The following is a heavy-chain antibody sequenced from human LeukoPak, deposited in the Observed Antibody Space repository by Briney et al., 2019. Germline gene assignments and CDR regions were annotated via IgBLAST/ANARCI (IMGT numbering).Heavy chain of an antibody. Sequence: SETLSLTCTVSGGSVSSGSYYWSWIRQPPGKGLEWIGYIYYSGSTNYNPSLKSRVTISVDTSKNQFSLKLSSVTAADTAVYYCASYCSSTSCYADFDYWGQGTLVTASS. D-gene: IGHD2-2*01. CDR2: IYYSGST. V-gene: IGHV4-61*01. CDR1: GGSVSSGSYY. CDR3: ASYCSSTSCYADFDY. J-gene: IGHJ4*02.